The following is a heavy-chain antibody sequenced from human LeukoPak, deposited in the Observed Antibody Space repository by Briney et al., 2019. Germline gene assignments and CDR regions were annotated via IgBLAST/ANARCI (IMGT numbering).Heavy chain of an antibody. D-gene: IGHD2-21*02. CDR1: GFTFSGSA. CDR2: IRNKTNNYAT. J-gene: IGHJ4*02. V-gene: IGHV3-73*01. Sequence: QPGGSLRLSCAASGFTFSGSAMHWVRQASGKGLEWVGRIRNKTNNYATAYAASVKGRSTISRDDSKNTAYLQMNSLKTEDTAVYYCTIWVVTKYYWGQGTLVTVSS. CDR3: TIWVVTKYY.